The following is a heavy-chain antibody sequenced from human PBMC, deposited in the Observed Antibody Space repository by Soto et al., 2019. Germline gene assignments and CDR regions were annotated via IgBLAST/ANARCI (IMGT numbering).Heavy chain of an antibody. D-gene: IGHD6-13*01. Sequence: TVDWKGSGYTFSSYGVSWLRKAHGQRLEWMGWINAGNGNTKYAQKFQGRVTITRDTSASTAYMELSSLRSEDTAVYYCAAQQLVRTGAFDISGQGTMVTVSS. CDR2: INAGNGNT. V-gene: IGHV1-3*01. J-gene: IGHJ3*02. CDR3: AAQQLVRTGAFDI. CDR1: GYTFSSYG.